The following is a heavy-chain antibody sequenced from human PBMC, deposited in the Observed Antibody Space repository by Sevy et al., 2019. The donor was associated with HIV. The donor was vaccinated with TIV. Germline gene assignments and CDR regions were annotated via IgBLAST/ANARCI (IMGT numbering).Heavy chain of an antibody. CDR3: ARAQQVTMLVVIGGLYFDF. D-gene: IGHD3-22*01. CDR1: GFIFSDFY. CDR2: ISSRGTTI. V-gene: IGHV3-11*04. J-gene: IGHJ4*02. Sequence: GGSLRLSCAASGFIFSDFYMSWVRQAPGKGLEWISYISSRGTTIYYADSVKGRFTISRDNAKNSLYLQMNSLTAEDTAVYYCARAQQVTMLVVIGGLYFDFWGQGTLVTVSS.